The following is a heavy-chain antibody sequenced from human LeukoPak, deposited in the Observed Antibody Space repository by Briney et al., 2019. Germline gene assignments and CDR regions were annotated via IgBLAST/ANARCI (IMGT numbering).Heavy chain of an antibody. V-gene: IGHV4-39*07. Sequence: SETLSLTCTVSDGSVNSDRYYWGWIRQPPGKGLGWIGSIFYSGSTYHNPSLKSRVTMSVDTSRNQFSLKVTSVTAADTVVYYCAGDFTCSGFDLDPWGQGTLVTVSS. CDR2: IFYSGST. CDR1: DGSVNSDRYY. CDR3: AGDFTCSGFDLDP. J-gene: IGHJ5*02. D-gene: IGHD5-12*01.